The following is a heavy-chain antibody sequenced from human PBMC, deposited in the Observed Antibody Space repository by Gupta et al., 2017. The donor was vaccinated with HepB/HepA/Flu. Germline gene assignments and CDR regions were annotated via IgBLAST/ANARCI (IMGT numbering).Heavy chain of an antibody. CDR2: ISYDGSNK. CDR1: GFTFSSYG. J-gene: IGHJ4*02. D-gene: IGHD1-26*01. Sequence: QVQLVESGGGVVQPGRSLRLSCAASGFTFSSYGMHWVRQAPGKGLEWVAVISYDGSNKYYADSVKGRFTISRDNSKNTLYLQMNSLRAEDTAVYYCAKVMKWELLRQLGEIDYWGQGTLVTVSS. CDR3: AKVMKWELLRQLGEIDY. V-gene: IGHV3-30*18.